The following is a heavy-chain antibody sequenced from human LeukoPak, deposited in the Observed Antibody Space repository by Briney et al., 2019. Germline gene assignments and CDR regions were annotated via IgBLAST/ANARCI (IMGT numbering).Heavy chain of an antibody. Sequence: QSGGSLRLSCAPSGFTFDDYAMHWVRQAPGKGLEWVSGISWDSGSIGYADSVKGRFTISRDNAKNSLYLQMNSLGAEDTALYYCAKDDSYSSPNWGQGTLVTVSS. V-gene: IGHV3-9*01. CDR2: ISWDSGSI. CDR1: GFTFDDYA. D-gene: IGHD6-13*01. J-gene: IGHJ4*02. CDR3: AKDDSYSSPN.